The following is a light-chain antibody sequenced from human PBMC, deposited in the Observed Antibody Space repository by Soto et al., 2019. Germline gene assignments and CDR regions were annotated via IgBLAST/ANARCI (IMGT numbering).Light chain of an antibody. CDR3: SSYASTDTLV. CDR1: NSDVGGYNY. J-gene: IGLJ1*01. V-gene: IGLV2-14*01. Sequence: QSALTQPAFVSGSPGQSITIPCTGTNSDVGGYNYVSWYQQHPGKVPKLMIYDVTNRPSGVSNRFSGSKSGNTASLTISGLQAEDEADYYCSSYASTDTLVFGTGTKLTVL. CDR2: DVT.